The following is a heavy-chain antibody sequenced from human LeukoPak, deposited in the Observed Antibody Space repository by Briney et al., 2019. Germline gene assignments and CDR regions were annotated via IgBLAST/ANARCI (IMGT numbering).Heavy chain of an antibody. CDR2: ISAYNGNT. D-gene: IGHD3-22*01. CDR3: AREGGMYYDSSGYLAFDY. V-gene: IGHV1-18*01. J-gene: IGHJ4*02. Sequence: ASVKVSCKASGYTFTSYGISWVRQAPGQGLEWMGWISAYNGNTNYAQKLQGRVTVTTDTSTSTAYMELRSLRSDDTAVYYCAREGGMYYDSSGYLAFDYWGQGTLVTVSS. CDR1: GYTFTSYG.